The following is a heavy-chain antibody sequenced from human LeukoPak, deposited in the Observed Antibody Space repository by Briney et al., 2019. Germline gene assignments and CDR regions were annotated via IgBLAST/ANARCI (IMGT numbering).Heavy chain of an antibody. CDR1: GFTFSSYS. CDR2: ISSSSSYI. CDR3: ARVKPGVVIIPQLRYFDY. J-gene: IGHJ4*02. Sequence: PGGSLRLSGAPSGFTFSSYSMNWVRQAPGKGLEWVSSISSSSSYIYYADSVKGRFTISRDNAKNSLYLQMNSLRAEDTAVYYCARVKPGVVIIPQLRYFDYWGQGTLVTVSS. V-gene: IGHV3-21*01. D-gene: IGHD3-3*01.